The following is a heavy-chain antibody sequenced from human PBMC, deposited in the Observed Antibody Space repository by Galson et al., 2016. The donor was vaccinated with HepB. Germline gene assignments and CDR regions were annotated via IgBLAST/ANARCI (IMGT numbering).Heavy chain of an antibody. CDR2: IYSIGNT. D-gene: IGHD1-14*01. J-gene: IGHJ4*02. V-gene: IGHV3-53*01. CDR3: AKDVQGYYQPVDS. CDR1: GITVSNNY. Sequence: SLRLSCAASGITVSNNYMRWVRQAPGKGLEWVSLIYSIGNTQYADSVKGRFTISRDNSKNTLYLQMNSLRAEDTALYFCAKDVQGYYQPVDSWGQGTLVTVSS.